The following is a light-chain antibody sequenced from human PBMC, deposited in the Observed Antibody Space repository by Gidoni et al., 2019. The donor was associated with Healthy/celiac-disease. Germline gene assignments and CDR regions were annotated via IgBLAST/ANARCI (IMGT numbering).Light chain of an antibody. Sequence: DIQMTQSPSSLSASVGDRVTITCQASQDISNYLNWYQQKPGKAPKLLIYYASNLETGVPSRFSGSGSGTDFTFPISSLQPEDIATSYCQQYDNLPYTFGQGTKLEIK. V-gene: IGKV1-33*01. J-gene: IGKJ2*01. CDR1: QDISNY. CDR3: QQYDNLPYT. CDR2: YAS.